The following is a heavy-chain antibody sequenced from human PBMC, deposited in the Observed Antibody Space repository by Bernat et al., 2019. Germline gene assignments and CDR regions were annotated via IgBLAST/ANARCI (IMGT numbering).Heavy chain of an antibody. CDR1: GYTFTKFA. CDR3: ARVGLQGFGERPFDY. Sequence: QVQLVQSGAEVKKPGASVKVSCKASGYTFTKFAIHWVRQAPGQRLEWLGWLNTGNGDTKYSQRFQDRFKITRDTSADTSYMEVNSLRSEDTAVYYCARVGLQGFGERPFDYWGQGSLVTGSS. V-gene: IGHV1-3*04. CDR2: LNTGNGDT. D-gene: IGHD3-10*01. J-gene: IGHJ4*02.